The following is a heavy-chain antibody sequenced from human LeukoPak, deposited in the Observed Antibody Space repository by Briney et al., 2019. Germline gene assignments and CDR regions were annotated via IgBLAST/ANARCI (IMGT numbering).Heavy chain of an antibody. Sequence: SETLSLTCTVSGGSISSGSYYWSWIRQPAGKGLEWIGRIYTSGSTNYNPSLKSRVTISVDTSKNQFSLKLSSVTAADTAVYYCARGGPLDGYNPWGQGTLVTVSS. J-gene: IGHJ5*02. D-gene: IGHD5-24*01. CDR1: GGSISSGSYY. CDR3: ARGGPLDGYNP. V-gene: IGHV4-61*02. CDR2: IYTSGST.